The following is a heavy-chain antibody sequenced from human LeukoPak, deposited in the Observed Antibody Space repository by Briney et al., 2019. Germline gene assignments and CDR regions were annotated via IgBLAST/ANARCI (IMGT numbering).Heavy chain of an antibody. V-gene: IGHV4-39*01. D-gene: IGHD3-22*01. J-gene: IGHJ4*02. Sequence: SETLSLTCTVSGGSISSDNYYWGWIRQPPGKGLEWIGSINYSGTTYYNPSLKSRVTISVDTSKNQFSLKVSSVTAADTAVYYCARHAIDGSGYYFDYFDYWGQGTLVTVSS. CDR3: ARHAIDGSGYYFDYFDY. CDR2: INYSGTT. CDR1: GGSISSDNYY.